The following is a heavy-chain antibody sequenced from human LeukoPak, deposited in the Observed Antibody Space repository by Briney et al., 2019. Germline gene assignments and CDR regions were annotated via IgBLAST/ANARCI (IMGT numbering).Heavy chain of an antibody. J-gene: IGHJ5*02. CDR1: GYTFTSYA. V-gene: IGHV7-4-1*02. CDR2: INTNTGNP. Sequence: ASVKVSCKASGYTFTSYAMNWVRQAPGQGLEWMGWINTNTGNPTYAQGFTGRFVFSLDTSVSTAYLQISSLKAEDTAVYYCARTGIAAAGTSEWFDPWGQGTLVTVSS. CDR3: ARTGIAAAGTSEWFDP. D-gene: IGHD6-13*01.